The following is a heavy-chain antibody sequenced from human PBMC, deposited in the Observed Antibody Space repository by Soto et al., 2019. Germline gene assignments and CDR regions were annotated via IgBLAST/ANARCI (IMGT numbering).Heavy chain of an antibody. CDR1: GGSFSGYY. J-gene: IGHJ4*02. Sequence: SETLSLTCAVYGGSFSGYYWSWIRQPPGKGLEWIGEINHSGSTNYNPSLKSRVTISVDTSKNQFSLKLSSVTAADTAFYYCARAGYSSSWYDYWGQGTLVTVSS. CDR3: ARAGYSSSWYDY. D-gene: IGHD6-13*01. V-gene: IGHV4-34*01. CDR2: INHSGST.